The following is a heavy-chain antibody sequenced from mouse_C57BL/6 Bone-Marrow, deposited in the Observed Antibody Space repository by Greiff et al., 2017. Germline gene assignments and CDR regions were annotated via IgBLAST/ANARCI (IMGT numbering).Heavy chain of an antibody. Sequence: EVKLVESGGGLVQPGGSLKLSCEASGFTFSDYGMAWVRQAPRQGPEWVAFISNLAYSIYYADTVTGRFTISIENAKNTLYLEMSSLRSEDTAMYYCARLGSLYYYAMDYWGQGTSVTVSS. CDR3: ARLGSLYYYAMDY. CDR2: ISNLAYSI. D-gene: IGHD6-2*01. CDR1: GFTFSDYG. V-gene: IGHV5-15*01. J-gene: IGHJ4*01.